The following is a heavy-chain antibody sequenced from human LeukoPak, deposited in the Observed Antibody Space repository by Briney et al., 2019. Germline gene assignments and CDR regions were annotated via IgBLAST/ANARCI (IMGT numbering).Heavy chain of an antibody. CDR1: GFTFSSYG. Sequence: GGSLRLSCAASGFTFSSYGMHWVRQAPGKGLEWVTFIRYDGSNKYYADSAKGRFTISRDNSKNTLYLQMNSLRAEDTAVYYCAKDRSLGSIAARPAYFDYWGQGTLVTVSS. D-gene: IGHD6-6*01. CDR2: IRYDGSNK. V-gene: IGHV3-30*02. J-gene: IGHJ4*02. CDR3: AKDRSLGSIAARPAYFDY.